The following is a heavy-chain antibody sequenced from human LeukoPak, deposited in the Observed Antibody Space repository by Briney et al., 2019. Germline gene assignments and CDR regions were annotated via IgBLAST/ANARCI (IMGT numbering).Heavy chain of an antibody. CDR1: GGSINSYY. D-gene: IGHD3-16*01. J-gene: IGHJ3*02. CDR2: VYYTGST. V-gene: IGHV4-59*12. CDR3: ARDRLSLGAFDI. Sequence: SETLSLTCTVSGGSINSYYWSWIRQPPGKGLEWIGDVYYTGSTSYNPSLKSRVTISVDTSKSQFSLRLSSVTAADTALYYCARDRLSLGAFDIWGPGTTVVVSS.